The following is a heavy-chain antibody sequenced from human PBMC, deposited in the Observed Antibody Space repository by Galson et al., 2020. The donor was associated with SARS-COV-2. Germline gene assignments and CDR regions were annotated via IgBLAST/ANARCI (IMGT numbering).Heavy chain of an antibody. V-gene: IGHV3-49*03. CDR1: GFTFGEYA. D-gene: IGHD3-3*01. CDR3: TRDEELRFLGWPTVSFDI. J-gene: IGHJ3*02. Sequence: GESLKISRTAPGFTFGEYAMRWFRQAPGKGLDRVGFIRSNAYGETTEYVASVKGRITIPRDDSKSIAYLQMNSLKTEDEAVYYCTRDEELRFLGWPTVSFDIWGQGTMVTVSS. CDR2: IRSNAYGETT.